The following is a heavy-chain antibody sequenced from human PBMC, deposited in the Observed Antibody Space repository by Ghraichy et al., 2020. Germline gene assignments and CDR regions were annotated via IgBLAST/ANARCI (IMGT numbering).Heavy chain of an antibody. Sequence: SETLSLTCAVYGGSFSGYYWSWIRQPPGKGLEWIGEINHSGSTNYNPSLKSRVTISVDTSKNQFSLKLSSVTAADTAVYYCARGGGWHYYDSSGYYYGDYYYYMDVWGKGTTVTVSS. CDR3: ARGGGWHYYDSSGYYYGDYYYYMDV. CDR2: INHSGST. CDR1: GGSFSGYY. V-gene: IGHV4-34*01. J-gene: IGHJ6*03. D-gene: IGHD3-22*01.